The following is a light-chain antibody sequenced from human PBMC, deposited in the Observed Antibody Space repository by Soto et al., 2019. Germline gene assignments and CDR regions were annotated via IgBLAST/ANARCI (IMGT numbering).Light chain of an antibody. J-gene: IGLJ2*01. CDR3: QVWDSSSDHVV. CDR1: NIGSKS. Sequence: SYELTLPPSVSVSPGKTASITCGGNNIGSKSVHWYQQKPGQAPVLVIYYDSDRPSGIPERFSGSNSGNTATLTISRVEAGDEADYYCQVWDSSSDHVVFGGGTKLTVL. V-gene: IGLV3-21*04. CDR2: YDS.